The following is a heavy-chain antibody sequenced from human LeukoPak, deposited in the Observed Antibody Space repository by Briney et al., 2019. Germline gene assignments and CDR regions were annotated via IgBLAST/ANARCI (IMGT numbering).Heavy chain of an antibody. D-gene: IGHD3-3*01. J-gene: IGHJ4*02. CDR1: GFTFSSYS. Sequence: PGGSLRLSCAASGFTFSSYSMNWVRQAPGKGLEWVSSISSSSSYIYYADSVKGRFTISRDNAKNSLYLQMNSLRAEDTAVYYCARDPQEHSSYYDFWSGPTMGENYYFDYWGQGTLVTVSS. CDR2: ISSSSSYI. V-gene: IGHV3-21*01. CDR3: ARDPQEHSSYYDFWSGPTMGENYYFDY.